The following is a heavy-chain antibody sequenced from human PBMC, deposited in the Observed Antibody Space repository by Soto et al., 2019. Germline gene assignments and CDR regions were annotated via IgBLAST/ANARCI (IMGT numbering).Heavy chain of an antibody. V-gene: IGHV4-30-2*01. J-gene: IGHJ4*02. CDR3: ARGGGSDSFDY. CDR1: GASITFGGYS. CDR2: INHLETT. D-gene: IGHD1-26*01. Sequence: RSLTCTVSGASITFGGYSWSWIRQTPGKGLEWIGYINHLETTFYNPSFESRLTLSIDRAKNQFSLKLHSMSAADRAVYFCARGGGSDSFDYWGQGILVTVSS.